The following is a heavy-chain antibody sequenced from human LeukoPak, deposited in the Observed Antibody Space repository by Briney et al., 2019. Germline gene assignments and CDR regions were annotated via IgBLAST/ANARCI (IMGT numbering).Heavy chain of an antibody. CDR2: ISSSGSTI. CDR1: GFTFSDYY. Sequence: AGGSLRLSCAASGFTFSDYYMSWIRQAPGKGLEWVSYISSSGSTIYYADSVKGRFTISRDNAKNSLHLQMNSLRAEDTAVYYCARDDPPDIVATLGYWGQGTLVTVSS. D-gene: IGHD5-12*01. V-gene: IGHV3-11*04. J-gene: IGHJ4*02. CDR3: ARDDPPDIVATLGY.